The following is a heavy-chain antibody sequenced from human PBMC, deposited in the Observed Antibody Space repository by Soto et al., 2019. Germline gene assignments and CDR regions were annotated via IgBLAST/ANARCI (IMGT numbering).Heavy chain of an antibody. D-gene: IGHD3-10*01. V-gene: IGHV1-46*03. CDR1: GYTFTSYY. J-gene: IGHJ4*02. Sequence: QVQLVQSGAEVKKPGASVKVSCKASGYTFTSYYMHWVRQATGQGLEWMGIINPSGGSTSYAQKFHGRVTMTRDTSTSTVYMELSSLRSEDTAVYYCARAPGMYYYGSGSYSDWGQGTLVTVSS. CDR3: ARAPGMYYYGSGSYSD. CDR2: INPSGGST.